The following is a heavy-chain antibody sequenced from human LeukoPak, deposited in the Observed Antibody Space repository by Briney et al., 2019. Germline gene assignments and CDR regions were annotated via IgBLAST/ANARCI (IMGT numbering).Heavy chain of an antibody. V-gene: IGHV6-1*01. CDR3: AGTTDYSSFLAY. Sequence: SQTLSLTCAVSGNSVSSSSAVWNWIRQSPSRGLEWLGRTYYRSKWHNEYAESVKSRISITSDTSKNQFSLQLNSVTPEDTAEYYCAGTTDYSSFLAYWGQGTLVTVSS. CDR2: TYYRSKWHN. D-gene: IGHD4-11*01. CDR1: GNSVSSSSAV. J-gene: IGHJ4*02.